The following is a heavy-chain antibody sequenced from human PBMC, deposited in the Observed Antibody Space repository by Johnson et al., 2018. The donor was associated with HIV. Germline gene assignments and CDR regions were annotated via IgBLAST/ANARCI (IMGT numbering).Heavy chain of an antibody. D-gene: IGHD3-9*01. V-gene: IGHV3-23*04. CDR1: GFPFRNYG. J-gene: IGHJ3*01. Sequence: VQLVESGGALVQPGGSLRLSCAASGFPFRNYGMHWVRQAPGKGLEWVSSIGGSGTNTYYPDSMKGRFTISRDNSKNSLYLQLTSLRDDDTAVYYCAKTIAQGEYAFDVWGQGTLVTVSS. CDR2: IGGSGTNT. CDR3: AKTIAQGEYAFDV.